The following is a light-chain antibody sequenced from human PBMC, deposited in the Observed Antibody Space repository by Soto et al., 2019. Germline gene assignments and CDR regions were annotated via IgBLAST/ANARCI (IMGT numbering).Light chain of an antibody. CDR3: QQYGRSPFT. V-gene: IGKV3-20*01. J-gene: IGKJ2*01. CDR2: GAS. CDR1: QRITNNF. Sequence: EIVLTQSPGALSLSPGERATLSCRASQRITNNFLAWFQQKPGLAPRLLIHGASTRASGVPGRFSGGASGTDFVLTISRLEPEDFAVYYCQQYGRSPFTFGQGTKLQIK.